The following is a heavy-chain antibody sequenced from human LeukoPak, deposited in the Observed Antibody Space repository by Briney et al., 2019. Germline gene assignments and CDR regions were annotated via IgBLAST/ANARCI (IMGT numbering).Heavy chain of an antibody. CDR3: ARDKEWDYDFWVDY. CDR1: GFTLSKYG. J-gene: IGHJ4*02. V-gene: IGHV3-30*03. Sequence: GGSLRLSCAASGFTLSKYGMHWVRQAPGKGLEWVAVISYDGSNEHYADSVKGRFTVSRDNAKNSLYLQMDSLRDEDTAVYYCARDKEWDYDFWVDYWGQGTLVTVSS. CDR2: ISYDGSNE. D-gene: IGHD3-3*01.